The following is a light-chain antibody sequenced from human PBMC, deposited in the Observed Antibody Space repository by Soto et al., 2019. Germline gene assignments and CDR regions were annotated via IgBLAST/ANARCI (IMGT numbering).Light chain of an antibody. V-gene: IGKV3-20*01. CDR2: GAS. CDR3: QQSLKPKT. J-gene: IGKJ1*01. CDR1: QCVSSN. Sequence: VCKRESAILSCWASQCVSSNLAWYQQKPGQAPRLLIYGASSRATGIPDRFSGSGSGTDFTLTIGGLEPEDFAVYYCQQSLKPKTFGQGSIVDVK.